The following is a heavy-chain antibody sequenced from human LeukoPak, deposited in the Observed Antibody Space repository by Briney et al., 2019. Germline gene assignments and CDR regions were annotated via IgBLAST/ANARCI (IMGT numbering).Heavy chain of an antibody. D-gene: IGHD6-13*01. CDR2: VDGGGGGT. Sequence: GGSLRLSCAASGFTLSSYAMTWVRQAPGRGLEWVSSVDGGGGGTYYADSVKGRFTISRDNSKNTLYLQMNSLRAEDTALYYCAKGQQLLVQGLNTYYFDYWGQGTLVTASS. V-gene: IGHV3-23*01. CDR1: GFTLSSYA. CDR3: AKGQQLLVQGLNTYYFDY. J-gene: IGHJ4*02.